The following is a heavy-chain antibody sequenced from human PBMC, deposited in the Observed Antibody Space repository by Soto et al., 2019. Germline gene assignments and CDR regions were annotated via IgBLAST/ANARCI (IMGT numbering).Heavy chain of an antibody. CDR1: GFSFSNVW. CDR3: TTYATQTFCDGGPGYYVQTQSHDS. V-gene: IGHV3-15*01. Sequence: EVQLVESGGGVVKPGGSLTLSCAASGFSFSNVWMSWVRQAPGKGLEWVGHIKSKSVGETTDYTAPVKARFTILRDDSKDTLYLQKNSMKTEGTAVYYGTTYATQTFCDGGPGYYVQTQSHDSWGQGILVTVSS. CDR2: IKSKSVGETT. J-gene: IGHJ4*02. D-gene: IGHD2-21*01.